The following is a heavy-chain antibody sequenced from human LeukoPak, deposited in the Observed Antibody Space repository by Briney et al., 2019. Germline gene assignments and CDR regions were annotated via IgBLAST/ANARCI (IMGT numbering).Heavy chain of an antibody. CDR3: TRGPDSSGWYEEGY. CDR1: GFTFCDYA. CDR2: IRSKAYGGTT. V-gene: IGHV3-49*03. Sequence: GGSLRLSCTASGFTFCDYAMSWFRQAPGKGLEWVGFIRSKAYGGTTEYAASVKGRSTISRDDSKSIAYLQMNSLKTEDTAVYYCTRGPDSSGWYEEGYWGQGTLVTVSS. D-gene: IGHD6-19*01. J-gene: IGHJ4*02.